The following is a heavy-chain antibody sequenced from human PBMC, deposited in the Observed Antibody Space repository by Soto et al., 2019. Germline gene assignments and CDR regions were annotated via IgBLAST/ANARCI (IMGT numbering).Heavy chain of an antibody. CDR3: ARDRQWEPLLY. D-gene: IGHD1-26*01. Sequence: QVQLVQSGSEVKKPGASVRVTCKASGYTFRNYGISWVREAPGQGLEWMGWVSANNRNSNYAQKFEDRVIMTADTATSTAYLELRGLRSDDTAIYYCARDRQWEPLLYWGQGTLVTVSS. CDR1: GYTFRNYG. V-gene: IGHV1-18*01. CDR2: VSANNRNS. J-gene: IGHJ4*02.